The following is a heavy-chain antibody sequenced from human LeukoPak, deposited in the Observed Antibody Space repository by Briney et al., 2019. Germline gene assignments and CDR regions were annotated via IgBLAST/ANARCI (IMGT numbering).Heavy chain of an antibody. CDR1: GGSFSGYY. Sequence: PSETLSLTCAVYGGSFSGYYWSWIRQPPGKGLEWIGEINHSGSTNYNPSLKSRVTISVDTSKNQFSLKLSSVTAADTAVYYCATGTGYDILTGYSDYFDYWGQGTLVTVSS. V-gene: IGHV4-34*01. J-gene: IGHJ4*02. CDR2: INHSGST. D-gene: IGHD3-9*01. CDR3: ATGTGYDILTGYSDYFDY.